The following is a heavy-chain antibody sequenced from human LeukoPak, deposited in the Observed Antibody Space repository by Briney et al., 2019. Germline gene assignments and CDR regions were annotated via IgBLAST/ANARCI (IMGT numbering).Heavy chain of an antibody. J-gene: IGHJ3*02. CDR3: AREGYYDSSGYLSYDAFDI. CDR1: GFTFSSYE. Sequence: GGSLRLSCAASGFTFSSYEMNWVRQAPGKGLEWVSYISSSGTTIYNADSVKGRFAISRDNAKNSLYLQMNSLRAEDTAVYCCAREGYYDSSGYLSYDAFDIWSQGTMVTVSS. CDR2: ISSSGTTI. V-gene: IGHV3-48*03. D-gene: IGHD3-22*01.